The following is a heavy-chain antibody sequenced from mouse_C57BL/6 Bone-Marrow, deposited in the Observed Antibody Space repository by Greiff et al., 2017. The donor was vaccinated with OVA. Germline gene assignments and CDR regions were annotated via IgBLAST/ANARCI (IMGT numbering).Heavy chain of an antibody. CDR1: GYTFTSYW. D-gene: IGHD2-5*01. Sequence: QVQLQQPGAELVKPGASVKMSCKASGYTFTSYWITWVKQRPGQGLEWIGDIYPGSGSTNYNEKFKGKATLTVDTSSSTAYMQLSSLTSEDSAVYYCARGYSNYGGFAMDYWGQGTSVTVSS. J-gene: IGHJ4*01. V-gene: IGHV1-55*01. CDR2: IYPGSGST. CDR3: ARGYSNYGGFAMDY.